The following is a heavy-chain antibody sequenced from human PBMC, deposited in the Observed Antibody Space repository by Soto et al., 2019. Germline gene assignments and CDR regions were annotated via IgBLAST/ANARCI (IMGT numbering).Heavy chain of an antibody. Sequence: PGGSLILSCNFSGFRFIEHAMTWVRQSPGKGLEWVGFIRNTPYGGTTDYADSVKGLFTISRDNAKNSLYLQMNSLRDEDTAVYYCARDRVAAAGTTLNYWGQGTLVTVSS. D-gene: IGHD6-13*01. CDR2: IRNTPYGGTT. J-gene: IGHJ4*02. V-gene: IGHV3-49*04. CDR1: GFRFIEHA. CDR3: ARDRVAAAGTTLNY.